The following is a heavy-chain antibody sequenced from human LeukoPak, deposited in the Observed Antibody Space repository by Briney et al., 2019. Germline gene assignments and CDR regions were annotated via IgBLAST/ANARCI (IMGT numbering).Heavy chain of an antibody. CDR1: GGSISSGSYY. J-gene: IGHJ4*02. V-gene: IGHV4-61*01. CDR3: ACGSGRPLDNLDY. D-gene: IGHD3-10*01. CDR2: IYYSGST. Sequence: PSETLSLTCTVSGGSISSGSYYWSWIRQPPGKGLEWIGYIYYSGSTNYNPSLKSRVTISVDTSKDQFSLKLSSVTAADTAVYYCACGSGRPLDNLDYWGQGTLVTVSS.